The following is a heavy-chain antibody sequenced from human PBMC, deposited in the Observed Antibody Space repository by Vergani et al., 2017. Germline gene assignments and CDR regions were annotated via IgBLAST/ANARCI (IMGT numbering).Heavy chain of an antibody. Sequence: QVQLVQSGAEVKKPGSSVKVSCKASGGTFSSYTISWVRQAPGQGLEWMGRIIPILGIANYAQKFQGRVTITADKSTSTAYMELSSLRSEDTAVYYCARDHRLGYCSSNSCKNYMDVWGKGTTVTVSS. CDR3: ARDHRLGYCSSNSCKNYMDV. CDR2: IIPILGIA. D-gene: IGHD2-2*01. J-gene: IGHJ6*03. CDR1: GGTFSSYT. V-gene: IGHV1-69*08.